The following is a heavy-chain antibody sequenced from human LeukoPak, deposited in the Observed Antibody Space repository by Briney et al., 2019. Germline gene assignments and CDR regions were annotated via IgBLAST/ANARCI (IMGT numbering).Heavy chain of an antibody. CDR2: INHSGST. D-gene: IGHD3-3*01. CDR1: GGSISSYY. V-gene: IGHV4-34*01. Sequence: SETLSLTCTVSGGSISSYYWSWIRQPPGKGLEWIGEINHSGSTNYNPSLKSRVTISVDTSKNQFSLKLSSVTAADTAVYYCARQGYDFWSGPVDYWGQGTLVTVSS. J-gene: IGHJ4*02. CDR3: ARQGYDFWSGPVDY.